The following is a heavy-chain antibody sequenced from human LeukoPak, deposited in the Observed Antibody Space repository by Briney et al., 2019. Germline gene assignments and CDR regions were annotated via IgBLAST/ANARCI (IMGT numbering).Heavy chain of an antibody. J-gene: IGHJ4*02. CDR1: GFTFSSYA. Sequence: GRSLRLSCAASGFTFSSYAMSWVRQAPGKGLEWVSAISGSGGSTYYADSVKGRFTISRDNSKNTLYLQMNSLRAEDTAVYYCAKGELWFGESYYFDYWSQGTLVTVSS. V-gene: IGHV3-23*01. D-gene: IGHD3-10*01. CDR3: AKGELWFGESYYFDY. CDR2: ISGSGGST.